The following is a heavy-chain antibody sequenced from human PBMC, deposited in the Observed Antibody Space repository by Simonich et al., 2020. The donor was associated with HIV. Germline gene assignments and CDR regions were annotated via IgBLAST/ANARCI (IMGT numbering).Heavy chain of an antibody. CDR2: ISSSSSYI. V-gene: IGHV3-21*01. D-gene: IGHD2-2*01. Sequence: EVQLVESGGGLVKPGGSLRLSCAASGFTFSSYSMNWVRQAPGKGLEWVSSISSSSSYIYYADSVNGRFTISRDNAKNSLYLQMNSLRAEDTAVYYCARDGRKGSSTSCSDYWGQGTLVTVSS. CDR3: ARDGRKGSSTSCSDY. CDR1: GFTFSSYS. J-gene: IGHJ4*02.